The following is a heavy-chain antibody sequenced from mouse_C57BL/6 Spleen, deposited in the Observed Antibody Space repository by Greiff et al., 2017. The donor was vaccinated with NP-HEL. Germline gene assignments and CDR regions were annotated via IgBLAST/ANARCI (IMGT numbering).Heavy chain of an antibody. V-gene: IGHV3-1*01. J-gene: IGHJ1*03. CDR3: ARGDDGYRGYYEV. D-gene: IGHD2-3*01. CDR1: GYSITSGYD. CDR2: ISYSGST. Sequence: EVKLVESGPGMVKPSQSLSLTCTVTGYSITSGYDWHWIRHFPGNKLEWMGYISYSGSTNYNPSLKSRISITHDTSTNHFFLKLNSVTTEDTATYYCARGDDGYRGYYEVWGTGTTVTVSS.